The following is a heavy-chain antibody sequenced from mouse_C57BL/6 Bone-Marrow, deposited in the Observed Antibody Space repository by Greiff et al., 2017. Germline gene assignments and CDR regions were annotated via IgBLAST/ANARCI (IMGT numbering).Heavy chain of an antibody. CDR1: GYTFTGYW. D-gene: IGHD2-1*01. J-gene: IGHJ4*01. CDR2: ILPGSGST. Sequence: QVQLQQSGAELMKPGASLKLSCKATGYTFTGYWIEWVKQRPGHGLEWIGEILPGSGSTNYNEKFKGKATFTADTSSNTAYMQLSSLTTEDSAIYYCASPSIYYGNFYAMDYWGQGTSVTVSS. CDR3: ASPSIYYGNFYAMDY. V-gene: IGHV1-9*01.